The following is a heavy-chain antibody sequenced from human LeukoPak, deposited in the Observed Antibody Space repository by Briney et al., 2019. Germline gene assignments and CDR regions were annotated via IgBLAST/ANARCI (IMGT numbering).Heavy chain of an antibody. V-gene: IGHV3-7*01. CDR2: IKQDGSEK. J-gene: IGHJ4*02. CDR3: ARDPGARLPDY. D-gene: IGHD7-27*01. CDR1: GFTFSSYA. Sequence: GGSLRLSCAASGFTFSSYAMHWVRQAPGKGLEWVANIKQDGSEKYYVDSVKGRFSISRDNAKNSLYLQMNSLRAEDTAVYYCARDPGARLPDYWGQGTLVTVSS.